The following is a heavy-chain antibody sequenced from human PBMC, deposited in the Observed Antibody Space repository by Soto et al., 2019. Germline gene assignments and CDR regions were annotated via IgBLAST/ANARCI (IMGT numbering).Heavy chain of an antibody. CDR3: ARAGIHSSSWIFDY. D-gene: IGHD6-13*01. CDR1: GDSVSSNSAA. Sequence: SQTLSLTCAIFGDSVSSNSAAWNWIRQSPSRGLEWLGRTYYRSKWYNDYAVSVKSRISVNPDTSKNQFSLQLNSVTPEDTAVYYCARAGIHSSSWIFDYWGQGALVTVSS. V-gene: IGHV6-1*01. CDR2: TYYRSKWYN. J-gene: IGHJ4*02.